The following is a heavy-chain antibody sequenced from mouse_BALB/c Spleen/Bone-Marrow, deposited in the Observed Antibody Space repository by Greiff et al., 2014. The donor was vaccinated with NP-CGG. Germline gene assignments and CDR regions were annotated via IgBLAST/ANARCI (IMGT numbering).Heavy chain of an antibody. J-gene: IGHJ4*01. CDR3: ARGYAMDY. CDR2: ILPGSGST. CDR1: GYTFSSYW. V-gene: IGHV1-9*01. Sequence: QVQLQQSGAELMKPGASVKIFCKATGYTFSSYWIEWVKQRPGHGLEWIGEILPGSGSTNYNEKFKGKATFTADTSSNTAYMQLSSLTSEDSAVYYCARGYAMDYWGQGTSVTVSS.